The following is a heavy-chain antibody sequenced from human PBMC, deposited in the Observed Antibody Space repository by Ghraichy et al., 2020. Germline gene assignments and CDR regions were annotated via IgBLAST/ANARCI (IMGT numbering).Heavy chain of an antibody. V-gene: IGHV3-23*01. D-gene: IGHD6-19*01. Sequence: GESLNISCAASGFTFSNFAMSWVRQAPGKGLEWVSSISGGASSTYYADSVKGRCTISRDNSKNTLYLQMNRLRAEDTAVYYCAKAYSWGWYSLAPDAFDVWGQGTMVTVSS. CDR3: AKAYSWGWYSLAPDAFDV. CDR2: ISGGASST. J-gene: IGHJ3*01. CDR1: GFTFSNFA.